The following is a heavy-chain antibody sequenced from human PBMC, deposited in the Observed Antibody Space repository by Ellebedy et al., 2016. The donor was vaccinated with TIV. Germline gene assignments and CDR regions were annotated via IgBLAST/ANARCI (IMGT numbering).Heavy chain of an antibody. CDR1: GFTFSGNW. J-gene: IGHJ4*02. Sequence: GESLKISCAASGFTFSGNWMHWVRQAPGKGLVWVSRINSDGRSTTYADSVKGRFTISRDNTRNTLYLQMNSLRAEDTAVYYCARNRYCSSGDCYALGYWGQGTLVTVSS. V-gene: IGHV3-74*01. CDR2: INSDGRST. D-gene: IGHD2-15*01. CDR3: ARNRYCSSGDCYALGY.